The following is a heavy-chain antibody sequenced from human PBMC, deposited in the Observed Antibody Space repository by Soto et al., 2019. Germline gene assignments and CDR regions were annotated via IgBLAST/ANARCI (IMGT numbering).Heavy chain of an antibody. CDR2: IIPIPGTA. Sequence: QVQLVQSGAEVKKPGSSVKVSCKASGGTFGSYVISWVRQAPGQGLEWMGGIIPIPGTANYAQKFQGRVTIAADESTSTAYMELSSLRSEDTAVYYCARSQGSSTSLEIYYYYYYGMDVWGQRTTVTVSS. V-gene: IGHV1-69*01. CDR1: GGTFGSYV. CDR3: ARSQGSSTSLEIYYYYYYGMDV. J-gene: IGHJ6*02. D-gene: IGHD2-2*01.